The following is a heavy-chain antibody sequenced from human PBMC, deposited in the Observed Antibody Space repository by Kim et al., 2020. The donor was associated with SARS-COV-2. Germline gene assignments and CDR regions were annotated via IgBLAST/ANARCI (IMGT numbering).Heavy chain of an antibody. Sequence: SETLSLTCAVYGGSFSGYYWSWIRQPPGKGLEWIGEINHSGSTNYNPSLKSRVTISVDTSKNQFSLKLSSVTAADTAVYYFAGPSGSYPSGMDVWGQGTRSPSP. CDR3: AGPSGSYPSGMDV. V-gene: IGHV4-34*01. CDR2: INHSGST. J-gene: IGHJ6*02. D-gene: IGHD1-26*01. CDR1: GGSFSGYY.